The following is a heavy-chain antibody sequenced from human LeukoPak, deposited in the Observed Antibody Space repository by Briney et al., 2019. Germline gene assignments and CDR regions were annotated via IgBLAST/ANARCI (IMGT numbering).Heavy chain of an antibody. V-gene: IGHV1-24*01. CDR2: FDPEDGET. CDR1: GYTLTELS. D-gene: IGHD6-13*01. CDR3: ARDIAAQPNQRRYYYYGMDV. J-gene: IGHJ6*02. Sequence: GASVKVSCKVSGYTLTELSMHWVRQAPGKGLEWGGGFDPEDGETIYAQKFQGRVTMTEDPSTDTAYMELSSLRSEDTAVYYCARDIAAQPNQRRYYYYGMDVWGQGTTVTVSS.